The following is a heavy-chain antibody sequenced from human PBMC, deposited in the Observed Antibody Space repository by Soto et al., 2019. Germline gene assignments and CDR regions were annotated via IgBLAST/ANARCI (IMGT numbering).Heavy chain of an antibody. CDR1: GFTFSSYS. D-gene: IGHD4-4*01. J-gene: IGHJ6*02. Sequence: GGSLRLSCAASGFTFSSYSMNWVRQAPGKGLEWVSSISSSSSYIYYADSVKGRFTISRDNAKNSLYLQMNSLRAEDTAVYYCASLPDSNYVYYGMDVWGQGTTVTVSS. V-gene: IGHV3-21*01. CDR2: ISSSSSYI. CDR3: ASLPDSNYVYYGMDV.